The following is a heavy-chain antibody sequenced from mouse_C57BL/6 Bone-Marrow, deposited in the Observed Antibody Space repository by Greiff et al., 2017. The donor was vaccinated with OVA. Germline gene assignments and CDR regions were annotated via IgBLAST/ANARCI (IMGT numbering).Heavy chain of an antibody. D-gene: IGHD1-1*01. V-gene: IGHV7-3*01. Sequence: DVKLQESGGGLVQPGGSLSLSCAASGFTFTDYYMSWVRQPPGKALEWLGFIRNKANGYTTEYSASVKGRFTISRDNSQSILYLQMNALRAEDSATYYCARTTVVARGYYFDYWGQGTTLTVSS. CDR2: IRNKANGYTT. CDR1: GFTFTDYY. CDR3: ARTTVVARGYYFDY. J-gene: IGHJ2*01.